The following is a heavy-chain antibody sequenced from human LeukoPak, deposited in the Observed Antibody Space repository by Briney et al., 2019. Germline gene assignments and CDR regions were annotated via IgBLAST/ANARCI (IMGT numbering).Heavy chain of an antibody. CDR1: GFTFSDYY. Sequence: GGSLRLSCAASGFTFSDYYMSWIRQAPGKGLEWVSYITSSGSTIYYADSVKSRFTISRDNSKNTLYLQMNSLRAEDTAVYYCATPFGVVITDIDYWGQGTLVTVSS. CDR3: ATPFGVVITDIDY. D-gene: IGHD3-3*01. V-gene: IGHV3-11*04. J-gene: IGHJ4*02. CDR2: ITSSGSTI.